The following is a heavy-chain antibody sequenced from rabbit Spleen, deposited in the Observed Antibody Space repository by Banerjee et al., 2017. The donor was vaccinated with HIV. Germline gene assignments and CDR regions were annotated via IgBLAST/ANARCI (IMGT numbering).Heavy chain of an antibody. V-gene: IGHV1S40*01. CDR1: GVSFSFNSY. CDR3: ARGSATMTMVITGYYLGL. J-gene: IGHJ4*01. D-gene: IGHD2-1*01. CDR2: AYAGSSGGT. Sequence: QSLEESGGDLVKPGASLTLTCTASGVSFSFNSYMCWVRQAPGKGLEWVACAYAGSSGGTYSATWAKGRFTISKTSSTTVPLQVTSLTAADTATYFCARGSATMTMVITGYYLGLWGPGTLVTVS.